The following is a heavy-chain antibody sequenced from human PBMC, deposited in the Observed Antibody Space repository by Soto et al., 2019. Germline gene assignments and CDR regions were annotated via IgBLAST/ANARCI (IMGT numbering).Heavy chain of an antibody. Sequence: QVQLVQSGAEVKKPGSSVKVSCKASGGTFSSYAISWVRQAPGQGLEWMGGIIPIFGTANYAQKFQGRVTITADDSTSTAHMELSSLRSVDTAGDYCARASRTTGTTGLSDYYDYAGMDVWGQGTTVTV. J-gene: IGHJ6*01. CDR3: ARASRTTGTTGLSDYYDYAGMDV. CDR1: GGTFSSYA. V-gene: IGHV1-69*19. D-gene: IGHD4-17*01. CDR2: IIPIFGTA.